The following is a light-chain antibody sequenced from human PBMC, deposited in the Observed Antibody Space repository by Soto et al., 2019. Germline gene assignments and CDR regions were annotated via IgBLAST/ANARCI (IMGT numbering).Light chain of an antibody. CDR1: SSNIGALYD. Sequence: QAVVTQPPSVSGAPGQRVTISCTGSSSNIGALYDVNWYQQLPGTAPKLLIYNNNNRPSGVPDRFSGSKSGTPASLAITGLQAEDEADYYCQSYDNSLSGHVVFGGGTKLTVL. CDR2: NNN. V-gene: IGLV1-40*01. CDR3: QSYDNSLSGHVV. J-gene: IGLJ2*01.